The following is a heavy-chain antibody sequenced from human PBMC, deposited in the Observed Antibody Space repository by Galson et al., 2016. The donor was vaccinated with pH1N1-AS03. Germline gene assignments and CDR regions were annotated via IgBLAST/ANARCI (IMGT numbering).Heavy chain of an antibody. V-gene: IGHV5-51*01. CDR1: GYKFTNYW. Sequence: QSGAEVKKPGESLKISCKGSGYKFTNYWTGWVRQMPGQGLEWLGSSHPGDSDTRYSPSFQDQVTLPADKSISTAYLQWSSLKASDTAMYYCARRVSYTGSYPLDSWGQGTLVTVSS. CDR2: SHPGDSDT. J-gene: IGHJ4*02. D-gene: IGHD1-26*01. CDR3: ARRVSYTGSYPLDS.